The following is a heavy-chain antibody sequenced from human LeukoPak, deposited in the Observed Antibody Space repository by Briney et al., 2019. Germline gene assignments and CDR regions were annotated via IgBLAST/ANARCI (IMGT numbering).Heavy chain of an antibody. CDR2: IYYSGST. J-gene: IGHJ4*02. Sequence: SETLSLTCTVSGGSISSYYWSWIRQPPGKGLEWIGYIYYSGSTNYNPSLKSRVTISVDTSKNQFSLKLSSVTAADTAVYYCARWHHSSVDCWGQGTLVTVSS. CDR3: ARWHHSSVDC. CDR1: GGSISSYY. V-gene: IGHV4-59*08. D-gene: IGHD6-19*01.